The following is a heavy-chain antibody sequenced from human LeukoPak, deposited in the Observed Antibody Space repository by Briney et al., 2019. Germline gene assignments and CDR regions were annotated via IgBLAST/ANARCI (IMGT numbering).Heavy chain of an antibody. Sequence: GGSLRLSCSASGFTFNNYALTWVRQTPGKGLEWVSSISSSSSYIYYADSVKGRFTISRDNAKNSLYLQMNSLRAEDTAVYYCVRGVSISSSWYNDTWGQGTMVTVSS. V-gene: IGHV3-21*04. CDR1: GFTFNNYA. CDR3: VRGVSISSSWYNDT. CDR2: ISSSSSYI. D-gene: IGHD6-13*01. J-gene: IGHJ3*02.